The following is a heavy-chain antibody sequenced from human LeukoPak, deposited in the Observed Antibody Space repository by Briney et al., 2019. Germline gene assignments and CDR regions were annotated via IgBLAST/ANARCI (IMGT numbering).Heavy chain of an antibody. J-gene: IGHJ4*02. CDR2: IWYDGSNK. CDR1: GLTFSSYG. V-gene: IGHV3-33*06. Sequence: PGGSLRLSCAASGLTFSSYGMHWVRQAPGKGLEWVAVIWYDGSNKYYADSVRGRFTISRDNSKNTLYLQMNSLRAEDTAVYYCAKSDYDFWSGYFDYWGQGTLVTVSS. D-gene: IGHD3-3*01. CDR3: AKSDYDFWSGYFDY.